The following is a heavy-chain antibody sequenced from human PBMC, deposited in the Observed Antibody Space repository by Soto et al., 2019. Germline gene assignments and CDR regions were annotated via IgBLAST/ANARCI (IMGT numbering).Heavy chain of an antibody. D-gene: IGHD3-10*01. CDR3: ARADTYGAGRNSPFDAFDI. V-gene: IGHV4-59*01. J-gene: IGHJ3*02. CDR2: ISYSGSS. Sequence: QVQLQESGPGPVKPSETLSLTCTVSGGSINRYYWSWIRQPPGKEPEWMGYISYSGSSSYSPSLRSRVTMSVDTTKNQISLKLNSVTAADTAVYYCARADTYGAGRNSPFDAFDIWGQGKMVTVSS. CDR1: GGSINRYY.